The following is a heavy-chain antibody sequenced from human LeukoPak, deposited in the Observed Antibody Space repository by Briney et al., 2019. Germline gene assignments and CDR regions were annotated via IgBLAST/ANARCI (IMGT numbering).Heavy chain of an antibody. D-gene: IGHD3-3*01. J-gene: IGHJ5*02. CDR1: GYTFTGYY. V-gene: IGHV1-2*02. CDR3: ARASNYDFWSGYYGRNWFDP. Sequence: ASVKVSCKASGYTFTGYYMHWVRQAPGQGLEWMGWINPNSGGTNYAQKFQGRVTMTRDTSISTAYMELSRLRSDDTAVYYCARASNYDFWSGYYGRNWFDPWGQGTLVTVSS. CDR2: INPNSGGT.